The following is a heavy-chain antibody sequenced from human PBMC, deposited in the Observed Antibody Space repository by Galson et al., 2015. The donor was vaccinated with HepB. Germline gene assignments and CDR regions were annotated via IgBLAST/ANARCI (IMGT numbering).Heavy chain of an antibody. CDR3: ARDDYDDNAIMFDY. J-gene: IGHJ4*02. V-gene: IGHV3-33*01. Sequence: SLRLSCAASGFTFSRYAMHWVRHAPGKGLECVAVIGYEGSEKYFADSLRGGLTISRDNSKNTLSLQMNSLRPEDTAVYYCARDDYDDNAIMFDYWGQGIQVTVSS. CDR2: IGYEGSEK. D-gene: IGHD4-17*01. CDR1: GFTFSRYA.